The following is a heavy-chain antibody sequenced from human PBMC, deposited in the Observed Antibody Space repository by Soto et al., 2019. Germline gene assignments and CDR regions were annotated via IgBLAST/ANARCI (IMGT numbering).Heavy chain of an antibody. CDR2: INAGNGNT. CDR3: ARDSPLAVAHNWFDP. D-gene: IGHD6-19*01. J-gene: IGHJ5*02. CDR1: GYTFTSYA. V-gene: IGHV1-3*01. Sequence: ASVKVSCKASGYTFTSYAMHWVRQAPGQRLEWMGWINAGNGNTKYSQKFQGRVTITRDTSASTAYMELSSLRSEDTAVYYCARDSPLAVAHNWFDPWGQGTLVTSPQ.